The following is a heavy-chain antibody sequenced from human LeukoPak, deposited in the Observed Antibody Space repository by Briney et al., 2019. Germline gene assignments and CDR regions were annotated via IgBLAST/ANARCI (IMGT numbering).Heavy chain of an antibody. J-gene: IGHJ4*02. CDR2: IYYSGSP. CDR1: GGSFSSFY. Sequence: PSETLSLTCTVSGGSFSSFYWSWIRQPPGKGLEWIGYIYYSGSPNYNPSLKGRVTISVDTSKNQFSLKLSSVTAADTAVYYCARWPNCSSTSCPLDYWGQGTLVTVSS. V-gene: IGHV4-59*01. CDR3: ARWPNCSSTSCPLDY. D-gene: IGHD2-2*01.